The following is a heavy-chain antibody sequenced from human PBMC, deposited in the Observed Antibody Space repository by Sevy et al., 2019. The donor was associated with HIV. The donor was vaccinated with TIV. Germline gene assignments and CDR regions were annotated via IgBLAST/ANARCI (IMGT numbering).Heavy chain of an antibody. CDR2: IYTSGST. Sequence: SETLSLTCTVSGGSISSYYWSWIRQPAGKGLEWIGRIYTSGSTNYNPSLKSRVTMSVDTSKNQFSLKLSSVTAADTAVYYCARELNVMVRGRDAFDIWGQGTMVTVSS. CDR3: ARELNVMVRGRDAFDI. V-gene: IGHV4-4*07. J-gene: IGHJ3*02. D-gene: IGHD3-10*01. CDR1: GGSISSYY.